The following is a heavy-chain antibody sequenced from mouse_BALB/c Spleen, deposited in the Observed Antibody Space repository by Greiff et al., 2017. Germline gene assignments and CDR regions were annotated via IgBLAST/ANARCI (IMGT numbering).Heavy chain of an antibody. J-gene: IGHJ4*01. CDR1: GFTFSSYA. Sequence: EVKLMESGGGLVKPGGSLKLSCAASGFTFSSYAMSWVRQTPEKRLEWVATISSGGSYTYYPDSVKGRFTISRDNAKNTLYLQMSSLRSEDTAMYYCARRYYGDAMDYWGQGTSVTVSS. CDR2: ISSGGSYT. CDR3: ARRYYGDAMDY. D-gene: IGHD1-2*01. V-gene: IGHV5-9-3*01.